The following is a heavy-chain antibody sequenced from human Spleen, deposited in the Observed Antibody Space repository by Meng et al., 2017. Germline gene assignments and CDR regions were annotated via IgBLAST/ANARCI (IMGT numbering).Heavy chain of an antibody. J-gene: IGHJ4*02. D-gene: IGHD6-13*01. CDR1: GYTFPDYW. CDR3: ARDEVISAAGKLFGDY. V-gene: IGHV1-2*06. CDR2: INPKSGDT. Sequence: ASVKVSCKAAGYTFPDYWLHWVRRAPGQGLEWMGRINPKSGDTHYAQRFQGRVTMTGDTSISTAYMELSVLRSDDTAMYYCARDEVISAAGKLFGDYWGQGTLVTVSS.